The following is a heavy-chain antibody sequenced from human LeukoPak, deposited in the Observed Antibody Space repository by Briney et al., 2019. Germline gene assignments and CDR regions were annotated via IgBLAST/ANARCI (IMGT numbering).Heavy chain of an antibody. D-gene: IGHD6-13*01. CDR2: IYYSGST. J-gene: IGHJ4*02. CDR3: ARHTDSSSWYY. V-gene: IGHV4-59*08. CDR1: GGSVSSYY. Sequence: SETLSLTCTVSGGSVSSYYWNWIRQPPGKGLEWIGYIYYSGSTNYNPSLKSRVTISVDTSKNQFSLKLSSVTAADTAVYYCARHTDSSSWYYWGQGTLVTVSS.